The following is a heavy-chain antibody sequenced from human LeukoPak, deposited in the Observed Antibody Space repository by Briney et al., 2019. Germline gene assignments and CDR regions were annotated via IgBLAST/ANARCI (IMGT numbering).Heavy chain of an antibody. Sequence: GRSLRLSCAASGFTFSSYGMRWVRQAPGKGLEWVAVISYDGSNKYYADSVKGRFTISRDNAKNSLYLQMNSLRAEDTAVYYCAREGYSSSWYPKYGMDVWGKGTTVTVSS. CDR3: AREGYSSSWYPKYGMDV. D-gene: IGHD6-13*01. CDR1: GFTFSSYG. J-gene: IGHJ6*04. CDR2: ISYDGSNK. V-gene: IGHV3-30*03.